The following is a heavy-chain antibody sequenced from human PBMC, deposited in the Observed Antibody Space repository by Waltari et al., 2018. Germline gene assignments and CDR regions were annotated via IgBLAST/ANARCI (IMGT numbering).Heavy chain of an antibody. V-gene: IGHV4-39*01. Sequence: QLHLQESGPGLVKPSETLSLTCNVSGGSLSSSGNYWGWIRQSPGKGLEWIGSVYYRGRASYNPSLKSRVTISVDTSMKHFSLKVNSVTAADTAVYYCARHGGLNWFGEFPGDYLDTWGQGALVTVSS. CDR3: ARHGGLNWFGEFPGDYLDT. CDR1: GGSLSSSGNY. J-gene: IGHJ4*02. D-gene: IGHD3-10*01. CDR2: VYYRGRA.